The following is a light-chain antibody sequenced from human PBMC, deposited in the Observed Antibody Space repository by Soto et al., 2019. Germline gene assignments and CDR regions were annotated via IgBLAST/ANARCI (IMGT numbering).Light chain of an antibody. CDR2: DVS. V-gene: IGLV2-14*01. J-gene: IGLJ1*01. Sequence: QSALTQPASVSGSPGQSITISCTGTSSDVGGYNSVSWYQQHPDKAPKLLIYDVSNRPSGVSNRFSGPKSGNTASLTISGLQAEDEADYYCSSYTSSSTFVFGTGTKLTVL. CDR1: SSDVGGYNS. CDR3: SSYTSSSTFV.